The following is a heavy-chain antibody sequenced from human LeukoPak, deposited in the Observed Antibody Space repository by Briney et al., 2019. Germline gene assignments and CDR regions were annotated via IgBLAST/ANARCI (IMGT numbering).Heavy chain of an antibody. CDR3: ARGGRGGWSQDFDY. CDR2: INHSGST. CDR1: GFTFSSYA. Sequence: GSLRLSCAASGFTFSSYAMSWVRQAPGKGLEWIGEINHSGSTNYNPSLKSRVTISVDTSKNQFSLKLSSVAAADTAVYYCARGGRGGWSQDFDYWGQGILVTVSS. V-gene: IGHV4-34*01. J-gene: IGHJ4*02. D-gene: IGHD6-19*01.